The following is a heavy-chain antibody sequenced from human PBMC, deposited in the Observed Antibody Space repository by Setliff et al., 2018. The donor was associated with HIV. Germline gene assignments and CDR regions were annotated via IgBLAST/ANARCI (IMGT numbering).Heavy chain of an antibody. CDR1: GYTFSSYV. CDR2: IIPMFGTA. V-gene: IGHV1-69*05. CDR3: ARGAVAYQPLLSFDY. D-gene: IGHD2-21*02. Sequence: SVKVSCKASGYTFSSYVISWVRQAPGQGPEWMGGIIPMFGTANYAQKFRGRVTITTDESTSTAYMELSSLRSEDTAVYYCARGAVAYQPLLSFDYWGQGTLVTVSS. J-gene: IGHJ4*02.